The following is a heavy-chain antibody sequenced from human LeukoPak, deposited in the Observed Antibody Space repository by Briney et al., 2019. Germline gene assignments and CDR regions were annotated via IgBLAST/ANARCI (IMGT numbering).Heavy chain of an antibody. V-gene: IGHV4-38-2*02. Sequence: SETLSLTCTVSGYSISSGYYWGWIRQPPGKGLEWIGSIYYSGSTYYNPSLKSRVTISVDTSKNQFSLKLSSVTAADTAVYYCARNPYYYDSSGYWRGAYYFDYWGQGTLVTVSS. J-gene: IGHJ4*02. CDR3: ARNPYYYDSSGYWRGAYYFDY. CDR2: IYYSGST. CDR1: GYSISSGYY. D-gene: IGHD3-22*01.